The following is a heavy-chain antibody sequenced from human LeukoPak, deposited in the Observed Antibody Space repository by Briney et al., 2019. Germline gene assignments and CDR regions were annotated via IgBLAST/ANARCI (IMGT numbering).Heavy chain of an antibody. V-gene: IGHV3-73*01. D-gene: IGHD6-13*01. CDR1: GFTFSGSA. J-gene: IGHJ4*02. CDR3: RAAADLNDY. Sequence: GGSLKLSCAASGFTFSGSAMHWVRQASGKGLEWLGRIRSKADSYTTAYAASVKGRFIVSRDDSKNTAYLQMNSLRTEDTAVYYCRAAADLNDYWGQGTLVTVSS. CDR2: IRSKADSYTT.